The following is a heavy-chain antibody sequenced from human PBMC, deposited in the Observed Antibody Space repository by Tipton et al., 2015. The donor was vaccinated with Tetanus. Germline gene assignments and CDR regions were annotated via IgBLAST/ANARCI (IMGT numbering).Heavy chain of an antibody. CDR3: ARPEASGRARGFDI. Sequence: LRLTCTVSGGSISSYYWAWIRQPPGKGLEWIGTMYNSGATYYNPSLKGRVTISGDTSKNLFSLTSVTASDTAVYYCARPEASGRARGFDIWGQGTKVTVSP. CDR2: MYNSGAT. D-gene: IGHD3-10*01. V-gene: IGHV4-39*02. CDR1: GGSISSYY. J-gene: IGHJ3*02.